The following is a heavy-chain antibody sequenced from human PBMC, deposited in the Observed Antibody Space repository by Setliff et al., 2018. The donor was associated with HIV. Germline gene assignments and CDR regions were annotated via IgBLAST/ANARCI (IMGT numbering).Heavy chain of an antibody. D-gene: IGHD1-1*01. J-gene: IGHJ5*02. CDR2: IYHSGST. V-gene: IGHV4-4*02. Sequence: SETLSLTCVVSGDSIRGTKWWSWVRQPPGWGLEWIGEIYHSGSTNYNPSLKSRVTISVDTSKNQFSLKLSSVTAADTAVYYCARFRVERRLSNWFDPWGQGTLVTVSS. CDR1: GDSIRGTKW. CDR3: ARFRVERRLSNWFDP.